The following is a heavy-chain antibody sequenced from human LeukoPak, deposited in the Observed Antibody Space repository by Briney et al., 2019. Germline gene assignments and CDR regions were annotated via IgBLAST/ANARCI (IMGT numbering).Heavy chain of an antibody. D-gene: IGHD1-26*01. CDR3: ATVALGDSGSYPFDY. J-gene: IGHJ4*02. Sequence: ASVKVSCKASGYTFTGYYMHWVRQAPGQGLEWMGWINPNSGGTNYAQKFQGRVTMTEDTSTDTAYMELSSLRSEDTAVYYCATVALGDSGSYPFDYWGQGTLVTVSS. CDR1: GYTFTGYY. CDR2: INPNSGGT. V-gene: IGHV1-2*02.